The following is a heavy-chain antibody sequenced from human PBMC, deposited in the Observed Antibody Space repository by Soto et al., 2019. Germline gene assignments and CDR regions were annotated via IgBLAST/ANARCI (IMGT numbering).Heavy chain of an antibody. CDR2: ISYDGSNK. V-gene: IGHV3-30-3*01. J-gene: IGHJ6*02. CDR1: GFTFSSYA. D-gene: IGHD1-1*01. Sequence: GGSLRLSCAASGFTFSSYAMHWVRQAPGKGLEWVAVISYDGSNKYYADSVKGRFTISRDNSKNTLYLQMNSLRAEDTAVYYCARGPTGYSYYYCGMDVWGQGTTVTVSS. CDR3: ARGPTGYSYYYCGMDV.